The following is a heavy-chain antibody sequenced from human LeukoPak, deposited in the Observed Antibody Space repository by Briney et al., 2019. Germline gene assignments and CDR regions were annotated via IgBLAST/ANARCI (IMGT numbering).Heavy chain of an antibody. J-gene: IGHJ3*02. V-gene: IGHV3-7*01. CDR3: ARDPYVSSAFGI. CDR1: GFTFSSYW. Sequence: GGSLRLSCAASGFTFSSYWMSWVRQAPGQGLEWVANIKQDGSEKYYVDSVKGRFTISRDNVKNSLYLQMNSLRAEDTAVYYCARDPYVSSAFGIWGQGTMVTVSS. CDR2: IKQDGSEK. D-gene: IGHD3-16*01.